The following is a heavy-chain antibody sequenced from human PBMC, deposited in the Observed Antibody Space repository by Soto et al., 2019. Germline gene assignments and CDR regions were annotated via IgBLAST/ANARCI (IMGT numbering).Heavy chain of an antibody. Sequence: ASVKVSCKASGYTFTGYYKHWVRQAPGQGLEWMGWINPNSGGTNYAQKFQGRVTMTRDTSISTAYMELSRLRSDDTAVYYCARGRLRSSSSTRFDPWGQGTLVTVSS. D-gene: IGHD6-6*01. CDR2: INPNSGGT. CDR3: ARGRLRSSSSTRFDP. V-gene: IGHV1-2*02. CDR1: GYTFTGYY. J-gene: IGHJ5*02.